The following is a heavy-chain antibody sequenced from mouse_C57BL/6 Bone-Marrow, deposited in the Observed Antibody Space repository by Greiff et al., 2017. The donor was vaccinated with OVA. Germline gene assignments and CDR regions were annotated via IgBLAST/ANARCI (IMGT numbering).Heavy chain of an antibody. J-gene: IGHJ4*01. CDR2: IYPGDGDT. Sequence: VQLQQSGPELVKPGASVKISCKASGYAFSSSWMNWVKQRPGKGLEWIGRIYPGDGDTNYNGKFKGKATLTADKSSSTAYMQLSSLTSEDSAVYFCARSGANWALGYWGQGTSVTVSS. CDR3: ARSGANWALGY. CDR1: GYAFSSSW. V-gene: IGHV1-82*01. D-gene: IGHD4-1*01.